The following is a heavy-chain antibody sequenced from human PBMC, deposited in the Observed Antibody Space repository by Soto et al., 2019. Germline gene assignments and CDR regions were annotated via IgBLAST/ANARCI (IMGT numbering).Heavy chain of an antibody. CDR3: ARDRSNSYY. J-gene: IGHJ4*02. V-gene: IGHV1-18*01. CDR2: INLNNDDT. CDR1: GYNFSNCG. D-gene: IGHD6-6*01. Sequence: ASVKVSCKGFGYNFSNCGISWVRQAPGQGLEWMGWINLNNDDTNYAQNFQGRVTLTTDTSTTTVYMELRSLTSADTAVYYCARDRSNSYYWGQ.